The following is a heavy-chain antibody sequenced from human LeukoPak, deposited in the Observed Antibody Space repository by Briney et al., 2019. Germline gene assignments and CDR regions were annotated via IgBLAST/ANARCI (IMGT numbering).Heavy chain of an antibody. Sequence: GGSLRLSCAASGFTVSSNYTSWVRQAPGKGLEWVSVIYSGGSIYYADSVKGRFTISRDNSKNTLYLQMNSLRAEDTAVYYCARDGYCSSTSCYSGFDPWGQGTLVTVSS. CDR3: ARDGYCSSTSCYSGFDP. V-gene: IGHV3-53*01. D-gene: IGHD2-2*01. CDR2: IYSGGSI. J-gene: IGHJ5*02. CDR1: GFTVSSNY.